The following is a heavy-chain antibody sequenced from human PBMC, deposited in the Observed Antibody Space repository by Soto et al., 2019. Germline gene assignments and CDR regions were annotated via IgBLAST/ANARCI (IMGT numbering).Heavy chain of an antibody. CDR2: MNPNSGNT. CDR3: ARELNTEGEDY. J-gene: IGHJ4*02. D-gene: IGHD2-15*01. CDR1: GYTFTSYD. Sequence: QVQLVQSGAEVKKPGASVKVSCKASGYTFTSYDINWGRQATGQGLEWMGWMNPNSGNTGYAQKFQGRVTITRNTSISTAYMELSSRRSEDTAADYCARELNTEGEDYWGQGTLVTVSS. V-gene: IGHV1-8*01.